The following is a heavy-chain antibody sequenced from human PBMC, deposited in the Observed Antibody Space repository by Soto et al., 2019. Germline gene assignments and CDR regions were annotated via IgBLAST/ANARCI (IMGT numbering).Heavy chain of an antibody. V-gene: IGHV3-66*01. CDR1: GFTVSSNY. J-gene: IGHJ4*02. Sequence: ESGGGLVQPGGSLRLSCAASGFTVSSNYMSWVRQAPGKGLEWVSVIYSGGSTYYADSVKGRFTISRDNSKNTLYLQMNSLRAEDTAVYYCARDRVVAATSVDYSGQGTLVTVSS. D-gene: IGHD2-15*01. CDR3: ARDRVVAATSVDY. CDR2: IYSGGST.